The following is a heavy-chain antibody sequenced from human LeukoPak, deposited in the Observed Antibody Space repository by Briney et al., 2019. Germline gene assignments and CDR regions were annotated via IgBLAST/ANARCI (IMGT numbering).Heavy chain of an antibody. CDR3: ARAMVTSGYYFDY. J-gene: IGHJ4*02. CDR1: GGTFSSYA. Sequence: SVKVSCKASGGTFSSYAISWVRQAPGQGLEWMGRIIPILGIANYAQKFQGRVTITADKSTSTAYMELSSLRSEDTAVYYCARAMVTSGYYFDYWGQGTLVTVSS. D-gene: IGHD4-17*01. CDR2: IIPILGIA. V-gene: IGHV1-69*04.